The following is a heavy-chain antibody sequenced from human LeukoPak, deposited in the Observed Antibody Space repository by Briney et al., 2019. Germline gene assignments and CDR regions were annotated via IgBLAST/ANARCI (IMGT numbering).Heavy chain of an antibody. CDR1: GFTFSSYA. Sequence: PGRSLRLSCAAPGFTFSSYAMHWVRQAPGKGLEWVAVISYDGSNKYYADSVKGRFTISRDNSKNTLYLQMNSLRAEDTAVYYCARERVRGYSYGYLDYWGQGTLVTVSS. CDR2: ISYDGSNK. D-gene: IGHD5-18*01. J-gene: IGHJ4*02. CDR3: ARERVRGYSYGYLDY. V-gene: IGHV3-30*04.